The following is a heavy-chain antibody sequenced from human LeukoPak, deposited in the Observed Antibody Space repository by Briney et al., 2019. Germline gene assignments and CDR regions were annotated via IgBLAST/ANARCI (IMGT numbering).Heavy chain of an antibody. J-gene: IGHJ4*02. CDR2: ISGSGGST. CDR3: AKILLSYRYFDY. D-gene: IGHD1-26*01. CDR1: GFTFSSYA. V-gene: IGHV3-23*01. Sequence: GGSLRLSCAASGFTFSSYAMSWVRQAPGKRLEWVSAISGSGGSTYYADSVKGRFTISRDNSKNTLYLQMNSLRAEDTAVYYCAKILLSYRYFDYWGQGTLVTVSS.